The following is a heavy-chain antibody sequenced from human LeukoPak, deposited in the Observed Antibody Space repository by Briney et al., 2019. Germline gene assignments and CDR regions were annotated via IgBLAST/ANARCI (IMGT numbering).Heavy chain of an antibody. V-gene: IGHV4-4*07. CDR1: GGSISSYY. CDR3: ARDDYVWGSYYFDY. J-gene: IGHJ4*02. CDR2: IYTSGST. D-gene: IGHD3-16*01. Sequence: PSETLSLTCTVSGGSISSYYWSWIRQPAGKGLEWIGRIYTSGSTNYNPSLKSRVTMSVDTSKNQFSLKLSSVTAADTAVYYCARDDYVWGSYYFDYWGQGTLVTVSS.